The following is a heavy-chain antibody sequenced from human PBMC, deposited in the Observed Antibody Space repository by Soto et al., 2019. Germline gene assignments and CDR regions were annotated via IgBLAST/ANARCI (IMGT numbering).Heavy chain of an antibody. CDR3: AREDYYDSSGYYEIRYFDY. D-gene: IGHD3-22*01. CDR2: INPNSGGT. CDR1: GCTFTGYY. J-gene: IGHJ4*02. Sequence: ASVKVSCKASGCTFTGYYMHWVRQAPGQGLEWMGWINPNSGGTNYAQKFQGWVNMTRDTSISTAYMELSRLRSDDTAVYYCAREDYYDSSGYYEIRYFDYWGQGTLVTVSS. V-gene: IGHV1-2*04.